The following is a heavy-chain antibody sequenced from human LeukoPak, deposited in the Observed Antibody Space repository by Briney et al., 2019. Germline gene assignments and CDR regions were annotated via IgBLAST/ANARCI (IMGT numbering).Heavy chain of an antibody. V-gene: IGHV1-2*02. CDR3: ARPYSRLSIDGFDI. CDR1: GYSFTAYY. CDR2: INPDRGDS. D-gene: IGHD5-18*01. Sequence: ASVKVSCKTSGYSFTAYYIVWVRQAPGQGLEWMGWINPDRGDSNFEQKFQGRISMTRDTPISTAYLELRRLTSDDTALYYCARPYSRLSIDGFDIWGQGTMVTVSS. J-gene: IGHJ3*02.